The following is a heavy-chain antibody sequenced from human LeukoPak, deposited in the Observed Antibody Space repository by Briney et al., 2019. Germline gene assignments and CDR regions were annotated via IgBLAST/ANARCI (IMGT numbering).Heavy chain of an antibody. CDR3: ARHHSDYYYYGMDV. CDR1: GGSISSSSYY. Sequence: PSETLSLTCTVSGGSISSSSYYWGWIRQPPGKGLEWIGSIYYSGSTYYNPSLKSRVTISEDTSKNQFSLKLSSVTAADTAVYYCARHHSDYYYYGMDVWGQGTTVTVSS. V-gene: IGHV4-39*01. CDR2: IYYSGST. J-gene: IGHJ6*02.